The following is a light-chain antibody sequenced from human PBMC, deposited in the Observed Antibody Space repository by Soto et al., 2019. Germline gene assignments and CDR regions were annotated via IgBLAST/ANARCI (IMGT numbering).Light chain of an antibody. CDR3: QQYNNWLWT. Sequence: EIVMTQSPATLSVSPGERATLSCRASQSVNSNLVWYQQKPGQAPRLLLYGASTRATGIPGRFSGSGYGTEFTLTISSLQSEDFAVYYCQQYNNWLWTFGQGTKVEIK. J-gene: IGKJ1*01. V-gene: IGKV3-15*01. CDR1: QSVNSN. CDR2: GAS.